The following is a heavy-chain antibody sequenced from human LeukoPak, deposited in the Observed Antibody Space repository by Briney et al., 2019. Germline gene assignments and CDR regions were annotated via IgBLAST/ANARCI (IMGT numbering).Heavy chain of an antibody. CDR1: GYTFTSYG. V-gene: IGHV1-18*01. CDR2: ISAYNGNT. D-gene: IGHD3-10*01. CDR3: ARAEDFITMVRGVVGGVPDY. J-gene: IGHJ4*02. Sequence: EASVTVSCKASGYTFTSYGISWVRQAPGQGLEWMGWISAYNGNTNYAQKLQGRVTMTTDTSTSTAYMELRSLRSDDTAVYYCARAEDFITMVRGVVGGVPDYWGQGTLVTVSS.